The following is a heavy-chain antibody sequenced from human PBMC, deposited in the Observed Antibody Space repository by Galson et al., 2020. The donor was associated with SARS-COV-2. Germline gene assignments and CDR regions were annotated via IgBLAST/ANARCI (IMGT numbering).Heavy chain of an antibody. CDR1: GGSISSYY. Sequence: ASATLSLTCTVSGGSISSYYWSWIRQPPVKGLEWIGYIYYSGSPNYNPSLKSRVTISVDTSKNQFSLKLSSVTAADTAVYYCARANPLDYYDSSGYPLSYYYYGMDVWGQGTTVTVSS. V-gene: IGHV4-59*01. D-gene: IGHD3-22*01. CDR2: IYYSGSP. CDR3: ARANPLDYYDSSGYPLSYYYYGMDV. J-gene: IGHJ6*02.